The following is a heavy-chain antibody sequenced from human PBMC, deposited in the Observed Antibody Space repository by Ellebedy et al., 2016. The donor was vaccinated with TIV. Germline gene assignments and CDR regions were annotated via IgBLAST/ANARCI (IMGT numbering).Heavy chain of an antibody. D-gene: IGHD4-17*01. V-gene: IGHV3-48*02. CDR3: ATTRDYGDYIFDY. J-gene: IGHJ4*02. CDR2: ISSSSSTI. CDR1: GFTFSSYS. Sequence: GESLKISCAASGFTFSSYSMNWVRQAPGKGLEWVSYISSSSSTIYYADSVKGRFTISRDNAKNSLYLQMNRLRDEDTDVYYCATTRDYGDYIFDYWGQGTLVTVSS.